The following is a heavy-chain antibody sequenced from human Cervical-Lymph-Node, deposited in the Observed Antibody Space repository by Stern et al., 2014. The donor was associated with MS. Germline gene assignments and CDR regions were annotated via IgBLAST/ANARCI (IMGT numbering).Heavy chain of an antibody. CDR1: GDSITSNNW. J-gene: IGHJ4*02. D-gene: IGHD2/OR15-2a*01. CDR3: ARQLCTTINCENYYFDY. CDR2: IYHLAST. Sequence: VQLVESGPGLVKPSGTLSLTCAVSGDSITSNNWWSWVRQSRGKGLEWIGEIYHLASTNYGPSLQSRVAISADKSKNQFSLRLDSVTAADTALYYCARQLCTTINCENYYFDYWGQGSLVTVSS. V-gene: IGHV4-4*02.